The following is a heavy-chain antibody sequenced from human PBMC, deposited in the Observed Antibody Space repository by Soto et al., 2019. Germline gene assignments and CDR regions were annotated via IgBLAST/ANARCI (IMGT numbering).Heavy chain of an antibody. V-gene: IGHV3-33*01. CDR2: IWYDGSNK. D-gene: IGHD6-13*01. J-gene: IGHJ6*02. Sequence: SLRLSCAASGFTFSSYGMHWVRQAPGKGLEWVAVIWYDGSNKYYADSVKGRFTISRDNSKNTLYLQMNSLRAEDTAVYYCARDRSSWSYYYYGMDVWGQGTTVTVSS. CDR3: ARDRSSWSYYYYGMDV. CDR1: GFTFSSYG.